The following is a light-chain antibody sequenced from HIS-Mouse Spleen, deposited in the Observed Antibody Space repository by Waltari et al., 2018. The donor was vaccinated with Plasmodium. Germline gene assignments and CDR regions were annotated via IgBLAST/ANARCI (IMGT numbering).Light chain of an antibody. CDR2: DAS. CDR3: QQRSNWPSLT. CDR1: QSVSSY. Sequence: IVFTQSPAHLALSPGERATPSCRASQSVSSYLAWYQQKPGQAPRLLIYDASNRATGIPARFSGSGSGTDFTLTISSLEPEDFAVYYCQQRSNWPSLTFGGGTKVEIK. V-gene: IGKV3-11*01. J-gene: IGKJ4*01.